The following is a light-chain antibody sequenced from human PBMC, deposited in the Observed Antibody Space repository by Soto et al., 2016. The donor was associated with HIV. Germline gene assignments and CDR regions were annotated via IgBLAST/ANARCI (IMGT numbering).Light chain of an antibody. CDR3: QQTDSFPFT. CDR1: QGIKNE. Sequence: AIQMTQSPSSLSASLGDRVTITCRASQGIKNELGRYQQKPGKAPKLLIYATSRFSGSGSGTDFTLTISSLQPEDSASYYCQQTDSFPFTFGPGTKVNV. V-gene: IGKV1-6*01. J-gene: IGKJ3*01. CDR2: A.